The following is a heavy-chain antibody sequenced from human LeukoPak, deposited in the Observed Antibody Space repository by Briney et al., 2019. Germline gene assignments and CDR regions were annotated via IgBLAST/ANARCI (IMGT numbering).Heavy chain of an antibody. J-gene: IGHJ4*02. CDR3: AKDASIAAVRHLDY. CDR1: GFTFSSYG. CDR2: IWYDGSNK. Sequence: QPGRSLRLSYAASGFTFSSYGMHWVRQAPGKGLEWVAVIWYDGSNKYYADSVKGRFTISRDNSKNTLYLQMNSLRAEDTAVYYCAKDASIAAVRHLDYWGQGTLVTVSS. V-gene: IGHV3-33*06. D-gene: IGHD6-13*01.